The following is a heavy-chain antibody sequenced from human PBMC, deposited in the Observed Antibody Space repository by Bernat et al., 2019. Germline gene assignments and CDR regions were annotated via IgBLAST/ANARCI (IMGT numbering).Heavy chain of an antibody. J-gene: IGHJ5*02. CDR2: ISDSGSPI. CDR3: ARGGELGES. D-gene: IGHD1-7*01. Sequence: EVQLVESGGGLVQPGGSLRLSCAASGFTFSTYDMNWVRQAPGKGLEWVSFISDSGSPIYYADSVKGRFTISRDNAKNSLYLQMNSVRAEDTAVYYCARGGELGESWGQGTLVTVSS. V-gene: IGHV3-48*03. CDR1: GFTFSTYD.